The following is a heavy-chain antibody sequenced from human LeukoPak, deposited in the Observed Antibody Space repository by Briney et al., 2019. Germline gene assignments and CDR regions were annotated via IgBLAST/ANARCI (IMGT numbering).Heavy chain of an antibody. CDR2: IWYDGSNK. J-gene: IGHJ5*02. CDR3: ARVVLGGGWFDP. V-gene: IGHV3-33*01. CDR1: GFTFSSYG. Sequence: GGSLRLSCAVSGFTFSSYGMHWVRQAPGKGLEWVAVIWYDGSNKYYADSVKGRFTISRDNSKNTLYLQMNSLRAEDTAVYYCARVVLGGGWFDPWGQGTLVTVSS. D-gene: IGHD2-15*01.